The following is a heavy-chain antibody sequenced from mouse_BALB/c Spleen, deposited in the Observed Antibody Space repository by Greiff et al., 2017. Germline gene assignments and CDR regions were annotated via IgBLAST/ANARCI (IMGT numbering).Heavy chain of an antibody. CDR3: ARWWRTRDFDY. CDR2: ILPGSGST. Sequence: VQLQQSGAELMKPGASVKISCKATGYTFSSYWIEWVKQRPGHGLEWIGEILPGSGSTNYNEKFKGKATFTADTSSNTAYMQLSSLTSEDSAVYYCARWWRTRDFDYWGQGTTLTVSS. D-gene: IGHD1-1*02. CDR1: GYTFSSYW. J-gene: IGHJ2*01. V-gene: IGHV1-9*01.